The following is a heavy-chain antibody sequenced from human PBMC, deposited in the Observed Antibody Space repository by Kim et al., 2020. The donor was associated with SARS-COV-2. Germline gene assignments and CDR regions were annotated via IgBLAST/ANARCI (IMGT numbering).Heavy chain of an antibody. Sequence: GGSLRLSCAASGFTFSSYAMSWVRQAPGKGLEWVSAISGSGGSTYYADSVKSRFTISRDNSKNTLYLQMNSLRAEDTAVYYCAKVSLGGYESDAFDIWGLATMVTVSS. D-gene: IGHD5-12*01. V-gene: IGHV3-23*01. J-gene: IGHJ3*02. CDR3: AKVSLGGYESDAFDI. CDR2: ISGSGGST. CDR1: GFTFSSYA.